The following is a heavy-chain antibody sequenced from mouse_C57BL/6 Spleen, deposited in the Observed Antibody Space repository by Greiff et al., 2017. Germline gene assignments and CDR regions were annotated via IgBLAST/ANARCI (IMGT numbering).Heavy chain of an antibody. J-gene: IGHJ4*01. CDR1: GFTFSDAW. D-gene: IGHD2-1*01. Sequence: EVKLMESGGGLVQPGGSMKLSCAASGFTFSDAWMDWVRQSPEKGLEWVAEIRNKANNHATYYAESVKGRFTISRDDSNSSVYLQMNSLRAEDTGIYYCTRPSLYGNYPYAMDYWGQGTSVTVSS. CDR3: TRPSLYGNYPYAMDY. V-gene: IGHV6-6*01. CDR2: IRNKANNHAT.